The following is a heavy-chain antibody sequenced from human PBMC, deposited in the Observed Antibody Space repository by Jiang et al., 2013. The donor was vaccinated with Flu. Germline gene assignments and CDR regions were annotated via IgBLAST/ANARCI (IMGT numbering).Heavy chain of an antibody. V-gene: IGHV4-4*02. CDR1: GGSISSSNW. CDR2: IYHSGST. J-gene: IGHJ3*02. Sequence: GSGLVKPSETLSLTCTVSGGSISSSNWWSWVRQPPGKGLEWIGEIYHSGSTNYNPSLKSRVTISVDKSKNQFSLKLSSVTAADTAVYYCVGDTGSGWPDAFDIWGQGTMVTVSS. CDR3: VGDTGSGWPDAFDI. D-gene: IGHD6-19*01.